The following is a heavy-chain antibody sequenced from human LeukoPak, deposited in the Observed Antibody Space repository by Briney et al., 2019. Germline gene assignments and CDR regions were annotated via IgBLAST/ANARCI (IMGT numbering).Heavy chain of an antibody. J-gene: IGHJ4*02. CDR2: INHSGST. CDR3: ASNSGSSALFDY. D-gene: IGHD1-26*01. CDR1: GGSFSGYY. V-gene: IGHV4-34*01. Sequence: SETLSLTCAVYGGSFSGYYWSWIRQPPGKGLEWIGEINHSGSTNYNPSLKSRVTISVDTSKNQFSLKLSSVTAADTAVYYCASNSGSSALFDYWGQGTLVTVSS.